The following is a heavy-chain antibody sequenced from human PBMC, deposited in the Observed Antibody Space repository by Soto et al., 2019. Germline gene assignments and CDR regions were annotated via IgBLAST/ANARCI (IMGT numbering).Heavy chain of an antibody. CDR2: ISSSSSYI. Sequence: EVQLVESGGGLVKPGGSLRLPCEAYGFTFSSYSMNWVRQAPGKGLEWVSSISSSSSYIYYADSVKGRCTISRDNAKNSLYLQMNSLRAEDTAVYYCARGMADGYHNFVYWGQGTLVTVSS. CDR3: ARGMADGYHNFVY. CDR1: GFTFSSYS. J-gene: IGHJ4*02. D-gene: IGHD5-12*01. V-gene: IGHV3-21*01.